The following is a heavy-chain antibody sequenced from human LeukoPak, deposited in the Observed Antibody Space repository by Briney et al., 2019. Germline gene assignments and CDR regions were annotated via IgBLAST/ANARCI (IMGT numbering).Heavy chain of an antibody. CDR2: IYPGDSDT. D-gene: IGHD3-22*01. J-gene: IGHJ4*02. CDR3: ASSRYYYDGSGHLFHY. CDR1: GYTSINYW. Sequence: GESLKISCQGSGYTSINYWIAWVRPLPGKGLEWMGTIYPGDSDTRFSPSFRGQVTFSADKSISTAYLQWDSLKASDSAMYYCASSRYYYDGSGHLFHYWGQGTLVTVSS. V-gene: IGHV5-51*01.